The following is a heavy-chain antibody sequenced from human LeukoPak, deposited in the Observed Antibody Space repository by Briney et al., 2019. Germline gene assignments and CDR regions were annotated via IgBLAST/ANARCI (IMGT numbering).Heavy chain of an antibody. Sequence: GGSLRLSCAASGFTFSSYGMHWIRQAPGKGLEWVAVISYDGSHKYYADSVKGRFTISRDNSNNTLCLQMNSLRAEDTAVYYCAKDAGTSRLFYFDYWGQGTLVTVSS. V-gene: IGHV3-30*18. CDR3: AKDAGTSRLFYFDY. CDR1: GFTFSSYG. CDR2: ISYDGSHK. J-gene: IGHJ4*02.